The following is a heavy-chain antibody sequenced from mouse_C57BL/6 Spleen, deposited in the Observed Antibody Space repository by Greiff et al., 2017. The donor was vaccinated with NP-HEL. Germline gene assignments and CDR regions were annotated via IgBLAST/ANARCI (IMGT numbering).Heavy chain of an antibody. CDR3: AKNWGHEGYYFDY. D-gene: IGHD3-3*01. CDR2: IWRGGST. Sequence: VKLMESGPGLVQPSQSLSITCTVSGFSLTSYGVHWVRQSPGKGLEWLGVIWRGGSTDYNAAFMSRLSITKDNSKSQVFFKMNSLQADDTAIYYCAKNWGHEGYYFDYWGQGTTLTVSS. J-gene: IGHJ2*01. V-gene: IGHV2-5*01. CDR1: GFSLTSYG.